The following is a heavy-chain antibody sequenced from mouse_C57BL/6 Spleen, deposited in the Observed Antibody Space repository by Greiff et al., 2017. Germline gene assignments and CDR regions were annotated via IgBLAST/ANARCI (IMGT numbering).Heavy chain of an antibody. D-gene: IGHD1-1*01. CDR2: INPNYGTT. V-gene: IGHV1-39*01. CDR3: ARQWATVVATDYAMDY. Sequence: VQLQQSGPELVKPGASVKISCKASGYSFTDYNMNWVKQSNRKSLEWIGEINPNYGTTSYNQKFKGKATLTVDQSASTAYMQLNSLTSEDSAVYYGARQWATVVATDYAMDYWGQGTSVSVSS. J-gene: IGHJ4*01. CDR1: GYSFTDYN.